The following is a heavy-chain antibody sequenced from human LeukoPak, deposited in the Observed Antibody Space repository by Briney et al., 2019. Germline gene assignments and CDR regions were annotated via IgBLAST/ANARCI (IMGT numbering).Heavy chain of an antibody. CDR2: IYYSGST. J-gene: IGHJ4*02. CDR3: ARLPRAARPFDY. Sequence: PSETLSLTCTVSDGSISSYYWSWIRQPPGKGLEWIGYIYYSGSTNYNPSLKSRVTISVDTSKNQFSLKLSSVTAADTAVYYCARLPRAARPFDYWGQGTLVTVSS. V-gene: IGHV4-59*01. D-gene: IGHD6-6*01. CDR1: DGSISSYY.